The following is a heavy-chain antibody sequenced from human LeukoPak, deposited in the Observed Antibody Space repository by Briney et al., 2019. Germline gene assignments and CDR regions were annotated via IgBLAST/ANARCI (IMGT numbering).Heavy chain of an antibody. D-gene: IGHD3-10*01. CDR2: ISGSGGST. V-gene: IGHV3-23*01. Sequence: PGGSLRLSCAASGFTFSSYAMSWARQAPGKGLEWVSAISGSGGSTYYADSVKGRFTISRDNSKNTLYLQMNSLRAEDTAVYYCAKRGITMVRGVIGPYYFDYWGQGTLVTVSS. CDR3: AKRGITMVRGVIGPYYFDY. J-gene: IGHJ4*02. CDR1: GFTFSSYA.